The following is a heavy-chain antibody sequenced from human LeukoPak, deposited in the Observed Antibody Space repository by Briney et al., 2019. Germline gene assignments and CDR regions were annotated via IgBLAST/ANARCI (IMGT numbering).Heavy chain of an antibody. J-gene: IGHJ4*02. CDR2: ISYSGST. CDR1: GGSISSGDYY. D-gene: IGHD2-8*01. CDR3: ARIKNGYSDY. V-gene: IGHV4-30-4*01. Sequence: SQTLSLTCTVSGGSISSGDYYWSWIRQPPGKGLEWNGYISYSGSTYYNPSLKSRATMSVDTSKNQFSLNLSSVTAADTAVYYCARIKNGYSDYWGQGTLVTVSS.